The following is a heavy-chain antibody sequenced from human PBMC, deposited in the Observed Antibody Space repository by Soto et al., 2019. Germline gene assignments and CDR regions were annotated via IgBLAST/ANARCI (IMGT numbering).Heavy chain of an antibody. J-gene: IGHJ4*02. CDR1: GYGFTSYW. CDR3: TTLRPPFDY. V-gene: IGHV5-51*01. Sequence: GESLKISCKGSGYGFTSYWIGWVRQMPGKGLEWMGIINPGDSDTRYSPSFQGQVTISADKSLATAYLQWRSLKASDTAIYYCTTLRPPFDYWGQGTLVTVSS. CDR2: INPGDSDT.